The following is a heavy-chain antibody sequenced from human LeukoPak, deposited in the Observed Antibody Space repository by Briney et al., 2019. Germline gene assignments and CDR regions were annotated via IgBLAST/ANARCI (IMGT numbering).Heavy chain of an antibody. Sequence: SETLSLTCTVSGGSISSYYWSWIRQPPGKGLECIGYIYYSGSTNYNPSLKSRVTISVDTSKNQFSLKLTSVTAADTAVYYCARGVPEYYDFWSGYFYYFDYWGQGTLVTVSS. CDR2: IYYSGST. J-gene: IGHJ4*02. CDR3: ARGVPEYYDFWSGYFYYFDY. CDR1: GGSISSYY. V-gene: IGHV4-59*01. D-gene: IGHD3-3*01.